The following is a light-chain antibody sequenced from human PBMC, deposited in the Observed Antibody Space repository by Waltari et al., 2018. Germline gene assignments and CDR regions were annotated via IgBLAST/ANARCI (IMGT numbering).Light chain of an antibody. V-gene: IGKV3-11*01. CDR3: QQRHNWPLT. Sequence: RPTPSCQARPSVRSYLARYQQKPCQAPRLLIYDTSNRASGIPARFSGSGSGTDFSLSISSLEPEDFAVYYCQQRHNWPLTFGGGTKVEIK. J-gene: IGKJ4*01. CDR1: PSVRSY. CDR2: DTS.